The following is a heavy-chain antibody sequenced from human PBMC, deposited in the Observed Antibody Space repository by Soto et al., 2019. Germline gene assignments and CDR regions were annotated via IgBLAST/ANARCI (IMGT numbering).Heavy chain of an antibody. CDR1: GGTFYTYT. V-gene: IGHV1-69*13. CDR2: ITPIYPTA. Sequence: SVKVSCKASGGTFYTYTFSWVRQAPGQGLEWMGSITPIYPTANYAEKFQGRLTVTADGSTNTAYMELNSLTSEDTAVYYCARIPRYSFPTSDDLDSWGQGTLVTSPQ. CDR3: ARIPRYSFPTSDDLDS. D-gene: IGHD5-18*01. J-gene: IGHJ4*02.